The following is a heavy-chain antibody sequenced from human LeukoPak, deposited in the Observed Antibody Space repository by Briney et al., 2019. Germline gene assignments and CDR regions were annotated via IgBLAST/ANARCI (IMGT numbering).Heavy chain of an antibody. Sequence: PGGSLRLSCAASGFTFSNYAMSWVRQGPGKGLEWVSAISGSGGSTYYADSVKGRFTIFRDNSKNTQYLQMNSLRAEDTAVYYCARGPSGYHNTGGQGTLVTVSS. D-gene: IGHD5-12*01. CDR3: ARGPSGYHNT. J-gene: IGHJ4*02. CDR2: ISGSGGST. V-gene: IGHV3-23*01. CDR1: GFTFSNYA.